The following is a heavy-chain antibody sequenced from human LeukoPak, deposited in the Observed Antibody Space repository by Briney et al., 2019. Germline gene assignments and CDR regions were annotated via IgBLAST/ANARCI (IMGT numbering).Heavy chain of an antibody. D-gene: IGHD6-13*01. CDR3: ARHGVYSSSWYNFDY. CDR2: IYYSGST. CDR1: GGSISSNY. J-gene: IGHJ4*02. V-gene: IGHV4-59*08. Sequence: SETLSLTCTVSGGSISSNYWSWIRQPPGKGLEWIGYIYYSGSTNYNPSLKSRVTISADTSKNKFSLKLSSVTAADTAVYYCARHGVYSSSWYNFDYWGQGTLVTVSS.